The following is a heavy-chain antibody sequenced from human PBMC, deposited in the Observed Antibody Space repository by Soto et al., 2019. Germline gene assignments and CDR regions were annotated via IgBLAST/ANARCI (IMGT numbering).Heavy chain of an antibody. V-gene: IGHV4-30-4*01. CDR1: GGSVTSDEDY. J-gene: IGHJ4*02. CDR3: ATERGSTYGYFDY. D-gene: IGHD4-17*01. CDR2: ISNSGST. Sequence: SETLSLTCTVSGGSVTSDEDYWSWIRQSPGKGLEWIGYISNSGSTGYNPSLKTRLSMSVDRSKNQFTLRLTSVTAADTAVYFCATERGSTYGYFDYWGQGTPVTVSS.